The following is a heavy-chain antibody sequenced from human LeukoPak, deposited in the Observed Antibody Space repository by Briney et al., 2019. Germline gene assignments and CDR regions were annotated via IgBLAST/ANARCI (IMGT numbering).Heavy chain of an antibody. CDR2: ISSSSSTI. V-gene: IGHV3-48*04. D-gene: IGHD5-24*01. Sequence: GGSLRLSCAASGFTFSSYSMNWVRQAPGKGLEWVSYISSSSSTIYYADSVKGRFTISRDNAKNSLYLQMNSLRAEDTAVYYCARDKRWLLHTLDYWGQGTLVTVSS. J-gene: IGHJ4*02. CDR3: ARDKRWLLHTLDY. CDR1: GFTFSSYS.